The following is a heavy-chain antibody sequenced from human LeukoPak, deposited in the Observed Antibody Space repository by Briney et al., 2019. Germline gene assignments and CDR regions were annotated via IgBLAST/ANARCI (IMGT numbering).Heavy chain of an antibody. CDR2: INPSGGST. D-gene: IGHD1-26*01. J-gene: IGHJ5*02. CDR1: GYTFTSYY. V-gene: IGHV1-46*01. Sequence: GASVKVSCKASGYTFTSYYMHWVRQAPGQGLEWMGIINPSGGSTSYAQKFQGRVTMTRDMSTSTVYMELSSLRSEDTAVYYCARSGIVGATQGEYSWFDPWGQGTLVTVSS. CDR3: ARSGIVGATQGEYSWFDP.